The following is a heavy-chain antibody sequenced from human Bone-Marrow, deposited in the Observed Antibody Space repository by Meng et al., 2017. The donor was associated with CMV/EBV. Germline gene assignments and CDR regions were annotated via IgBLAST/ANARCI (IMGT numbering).Heavy chain of an antibody. CDR2: IREDGRDK. V-gene: IGHV3-7*03. CDR1: GFTFSADW. D-gene: IGHD1-26*01. J-gene: IGHJ6*02. Sequence: GESLKISCAASGFTFSADWMSWIRHIPEKGLEWVANIREDGRDKYYIDSVKGRFTISRDDSKNTLYLQMNSLKTEDTAVYYCTTVSRVGYYYYYGMDVWGQGTTVTVSS. CDR3: TTVSRVGYYYYYGMDV.